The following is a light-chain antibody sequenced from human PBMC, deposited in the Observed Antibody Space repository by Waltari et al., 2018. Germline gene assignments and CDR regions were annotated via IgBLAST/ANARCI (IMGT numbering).Light chain of an antibody. Sequence: QSALTQPASVSGSPGQSITISCTGTSSDVGGYIYVSWYQQHPGKAPKLMIYEVSNRLSGVSNRFSGSKSGNTASLTISGLQAEDEADYYCSSYTSSSTRVFGGGTKLTVL. CDR1: SSDVGGYIY. V-gene: IGLV2-14*01. CDR2: EVS. CDR3: SSYTSSSTRV. J-gene: IGLJ3*02.